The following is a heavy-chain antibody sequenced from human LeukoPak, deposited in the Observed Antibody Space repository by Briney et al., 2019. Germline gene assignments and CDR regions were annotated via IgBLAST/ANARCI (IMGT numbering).Heavy chain of an antibody. D-gene: IGHD3-22*01. CDR2: INNDGSST. CDR3: VRSMGYYYDSSGYYAFDY. Sequence: GGSLRLSCAASGFTFSSYWTHWVRQAPGKGPVWVSRINNDGSSTNYADSVKGRFTISRDNAKSTLYLQMNSLRAEDTAVYYCVRSMGYYYDSSGYYAFDYWGQGTLVTVSS. V-gene: IGHV3-74*01. CDR1: GFTFSSYW. J-gene: IGHJ4*02.